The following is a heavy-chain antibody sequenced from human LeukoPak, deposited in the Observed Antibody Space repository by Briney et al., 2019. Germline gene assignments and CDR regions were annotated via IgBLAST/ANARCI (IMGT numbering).Heavy chain of an antibody. D-gene: IGHD5-18*01. CDR1: GGSISSGGYY. CDR2: IYYSGST. V-gene: IGHV4-31*03. J-gene: IGHJ4*02. CDR3: ARVPGDTAMVTYYFDY. Sequence: PSETLSLTCTVSGGSISSGGYYWSWIRQHPGKGLEWIGNIYYSGSTYYNPSLKSRVTISVDTSKNQFSLKLSSVTAADTAVYYCARVPGDTAMVTYYFDYWGQGTLVTVSS.